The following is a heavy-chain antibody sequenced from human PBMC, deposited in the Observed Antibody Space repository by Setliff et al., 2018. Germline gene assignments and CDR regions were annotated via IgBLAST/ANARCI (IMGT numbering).Heavy chain of an antibody. Sequence: GGSLRLSCAASGFTSSSYSMNWVRQAPGKGLEWVSYISGSGSTIYYADSVKGRFTISRDNAKTSLYLQMNSLRADDTAVYYCARLRAPGSHGLDPWGQGTLVTVSS. CDR1: GFTSSSYS. CDR3: ARLRAPGSHGLDP. J-gene: IGHJ5*02. CDR2: ISGSGSTI. V-gene: IGHV3-48*01. D-gene: IGHD3-10*01.